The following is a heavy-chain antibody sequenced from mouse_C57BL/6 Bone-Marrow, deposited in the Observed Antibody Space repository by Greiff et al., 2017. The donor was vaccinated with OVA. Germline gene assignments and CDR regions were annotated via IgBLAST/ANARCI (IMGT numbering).Heavy chain of an antibody. CDR2: SRNKANDYTT. D-gene: IGHD1-1*01. V-gene: IGHV7-1*01. Sequence: EVQGVESGGGLVQSGRSLRLSCATSGFTFSDFYMEWVRQAPGKGLEWIAASRNKANDYTTEYSASVKGRFIVSRDTSQSILYLQMNALRAEDTAIYYCARDLYGSSMDYWGQGTSVTVSS. CDR1: GFTFSDFY. J-gene: IGHJ4*01. CDR3: ARDLYGSSMDY.